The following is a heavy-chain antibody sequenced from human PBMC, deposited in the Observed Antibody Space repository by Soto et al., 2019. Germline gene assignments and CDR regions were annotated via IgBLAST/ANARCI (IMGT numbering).Heavy chain of an antibody. V-gene: IGHV4-4*09. CDR1: GGAISSYY. CDR3: ASRVQDFRGLDV. CDR2: VHERGAT. Sequence: QVQLQESGPGLMKPSETLSLTCTVSGGAISSYYWYWIRQSPGKGLEWLGYVHERGATNYNPSLQRLVTISADTSKIRFSLNLNSVPAADTAVYYCASRVQDFRGLDVCGQGTTVTVPS. J-gene: IGHJ6*02.